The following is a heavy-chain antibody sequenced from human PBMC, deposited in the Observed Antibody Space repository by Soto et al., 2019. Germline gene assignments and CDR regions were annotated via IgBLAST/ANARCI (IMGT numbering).Heavy chain of an antibody. J-gene: IGHJ6*02. D-gene: IGHD3-10*02. Sequence: QVQLVESGGGVVQPGRSLTLSCAASGFTFSRFSMHWVRQAPGKGLAWVAVISYDGSNTHYAESVKGRFNISRDDSKNTVFLQVNNLRGEDSAVYYCARDHGMFLSYYYYGMDVWGQGTTVSVSS. V-gene: IGHV3-30-3*01. CDR1: GFTFSRFS. CDR2: ISYDGSNT. CDR3: ARDHGMFLSYYYYGMDV.